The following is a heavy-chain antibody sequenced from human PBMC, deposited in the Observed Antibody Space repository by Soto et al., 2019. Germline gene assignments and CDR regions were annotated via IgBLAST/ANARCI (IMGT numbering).Heavy chain of an antibody. CDR3: AKGSTAMTYFDY. V-gene: IGHV3-30*18. D-gene: IGHD5-18*01. CDR2: ISYDGSNK. Sequence: QVQLVESGGGVVQPGRSLRLSCAASGFTFSSYGMHWVRQAPGKGLEWVAVISYDGSNKYYVDSVKGRFTISRDNSKNTLSLQMNSLRAEDTAVYYCAKGSTAMTYFDYWGQGTLVTVSS. CDR1: GFTFSSYG. J-gene: IGHJ4*02.